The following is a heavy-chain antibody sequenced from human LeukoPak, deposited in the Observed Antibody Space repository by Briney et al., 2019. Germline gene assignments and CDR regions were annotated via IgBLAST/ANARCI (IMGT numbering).Heavy chain of an antibody. V-gene: IGHV3-30-3*01. CDR3: ARGEQLVQEYFQH. Sequence: GGSLRLSCAASGFTFSSYAMHWVRQAPGKGLEWVAVISYDGSNKYYADSVKGRFTISRDNSKNTLYLQMNSLRAEDTAVYYCARGEQLVQEYFQHWGQGTLVTVSS. CDR2: ISYDGSNK. CDR1: GFTFSSYA. D-gene: IGHD6-6*01. J-gene: IGHJ1*01.